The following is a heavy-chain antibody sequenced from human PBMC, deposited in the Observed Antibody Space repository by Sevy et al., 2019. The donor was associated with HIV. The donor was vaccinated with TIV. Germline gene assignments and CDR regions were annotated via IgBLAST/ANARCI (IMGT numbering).Heavy chain of an antibody. J-gene: IGHJ4*02. V-gene: IGHV3-15*01. CDR2: IKSKTDGGTT. CDR1: GFTFSNAW. CDR3: TTARIMITFGGVIADDY. D-gene: IGHD3-16*02. Sequence: GGSLRLSCAASGFTFSNAWMSWVRQAPGKGLEWVGRIKSKTDGGTTDYAAPVKGRFTISRDDSKNTLYLQMNSLKTEDTAVYYCTTARIMITFGGVIADDYWGQGTLVTVSS.